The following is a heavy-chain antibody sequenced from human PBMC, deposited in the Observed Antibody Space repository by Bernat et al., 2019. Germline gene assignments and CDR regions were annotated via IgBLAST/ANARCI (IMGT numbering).Heavy chain of an antibody. CDR1: GSTFSSYA. CDR2: ISYDGSNK. Sequence: QVQLVESGGGVVQPGRSLRLSCAASGSTFSSYAMHWVRQAPGKGLEWVAVISYDGSNKYYADSVKGRFTISRDNSKNTLYLQMNSLRAEDTAVYYCAREAGYDFDYWGQGTLVTVSS. D-gene: IGHD5-18*01. V-gene: IGHV3-30*01. CDR3: AREAGYDFDY. J-gene: IGHJ4*02.